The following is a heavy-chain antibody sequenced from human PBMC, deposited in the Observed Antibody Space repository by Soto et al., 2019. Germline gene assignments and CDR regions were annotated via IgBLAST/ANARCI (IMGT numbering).Heavy chain of an antibody. Sequence: ASVKVSCKASGYTFTSYGISWVRQAPGQGLEWMGWISAYNGNTNYAQKLQGRVTMTTDTSTSTAYMELRSLRSDDTAVYYCARDWDYYDSSGHTDYWGQGTLVTVSS. D-gene: IGHD3-22*01. CDR3: ARDWDYYDSSGHTDY. V-gene: IGHV1-18*01. J-gene: IGHJ4*02. CDR2: ISAYNGNT. CDR1: GYTFTSYG.